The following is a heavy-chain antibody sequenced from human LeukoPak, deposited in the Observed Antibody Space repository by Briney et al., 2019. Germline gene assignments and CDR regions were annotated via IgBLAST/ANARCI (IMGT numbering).Heavy chain of an antibody. CDR3: ASILVETVDYGGNW. J-gene: IGHJ4*02. CDR2: ISYDGSNK. Sequence: AGGSLRLSCAASGCTFSSYAMRWVRQPPGKGLEWVAVISYDGSNKYNADSVKGRFTISRDNSKNTLYLQMNSLRAEDTAVYYCASILVETVDYGGNWWGQGTLVTVSS. CDR1: GCTFSSYA. V-gene: IGHV3-30-3*01. D-gene: IGHD4-17*01.